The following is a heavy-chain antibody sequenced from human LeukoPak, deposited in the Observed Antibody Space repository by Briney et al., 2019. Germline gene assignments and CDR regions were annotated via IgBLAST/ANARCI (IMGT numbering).Heavy chain of an antibody. V-gene: IGHV4-59*01. CDR2: IYYSGNT. CDR1: GGSISSYY. D-gene: IGHD6-19*01. Sequence: PSETLSLTCTVSGGSISSYYWSWIRQPPGKGQEWIGYIYYSGNTNYNPSLKSRVTISVDTSKNQFSLKLSPVTAADTAVYYCARGYSSGWLDYWGQGTLVTVSS. J-gene: IGHJ4*02. CDR3: ARGYSSGWLDY.